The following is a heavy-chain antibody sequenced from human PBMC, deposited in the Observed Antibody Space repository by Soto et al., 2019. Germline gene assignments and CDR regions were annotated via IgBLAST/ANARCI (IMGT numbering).Heavy chain of an antibody. CDR3: AKSLPCGSSSDRYFDY. CDR2: ISGSGGST. J-gene: IGHJ4*02. V-gene: IGHV3-23*01. CDR1: GFTFSSYA. Sequence: EVQLLESGGGLVQPGGSLRLSCAASGFTFSSYAMSWVRQAPGKGLEWVSAISGSGGSTYYADSVKGRFTISRDNSKNTLYLQMNSLRAEDTAVYYCAKSLPCGSSSDRYFDYWGQGTLVTVSS. D-gene: IGHD6-6*01.